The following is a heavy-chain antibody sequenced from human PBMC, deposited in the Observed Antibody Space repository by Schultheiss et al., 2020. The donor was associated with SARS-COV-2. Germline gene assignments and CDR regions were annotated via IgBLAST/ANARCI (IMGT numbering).Heavy chain of an antibody. J-gene: IGHJ4*02. CDR1: GFTFSTYA. V-gene: IGHV3-23*01. CDR3: AKDKGLRWLQLPLSD. Sequence: GESLKISCAASGFTFSTYAMSWVRQAPGKGLEWVSSFSGGGGGTFYADSVKGRFTISRDNSKNTLYLQMNSLRTEDTAVYYCAKDKGLRWLQLPLSDWGQGTLVTVSS. CDR2: FSGGGGGT. D-gene: IGHD5-24*01.